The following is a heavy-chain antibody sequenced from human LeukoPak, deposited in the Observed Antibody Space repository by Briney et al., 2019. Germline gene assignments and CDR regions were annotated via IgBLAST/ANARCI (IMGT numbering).Heavy chain of an antibody. CDR1: GGSISSGGYY. J-gene: IGHJ4*02. D-gene: IGHD4-17*01. V-gene: IGHV4-31*03. CDR3: ARFSNDHGVKFDY. CDR2: IYYSGTA. Sequence: PSETLSLTCTVSGGSISSGGYYWSWVRQHPEKGLEWIGYIYYSGTAYYNPSLKSRVTMSVDTSKNQFSLKLDSVTAADTAVYYCARFSNDHGVKFDYWGQGALVTVSS.